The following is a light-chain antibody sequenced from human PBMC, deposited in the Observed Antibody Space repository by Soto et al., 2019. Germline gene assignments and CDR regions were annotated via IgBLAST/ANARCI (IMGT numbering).Light chain of an antibody. CDR3: SSSTSSSTRV. CDR1: SSDVGGYNY. Sequence: QSALTQPASVSGSPGQSITISCTGTSSDVGGYNYVSWYQQHPGKAPKLMIYDVSNRPSGVSNRFSGSKSGNTASLTISGXXXXXXXXYYCSSSTSSSTRVFGGGTKLTVL. CDR2: DVS. J-gene: IGLJ2*01. V-gene: IGLV2-14*01.